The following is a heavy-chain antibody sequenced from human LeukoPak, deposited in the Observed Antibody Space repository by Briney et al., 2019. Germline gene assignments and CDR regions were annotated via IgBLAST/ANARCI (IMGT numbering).Heavy chain of an antibody. V-gene: IGHV3-23*01. CDR3: ARQYSNPYYYYYGMDV. CDR2: ITDDGYNT. J-gene: IGHJ6*02. Sequence: GGSLRLSCAASGFTFSAFAMTWVRQAPGKGLEWVSTITDDGYNTYSADSVKGRITFSRDNSKNTLSLQLRSLRAEDTAVYYCARQYSNPYYYYYGMDVWGQGTTVTVSS. D-gene: IGHD4-4*01. CDR1: GFTFSAFA.